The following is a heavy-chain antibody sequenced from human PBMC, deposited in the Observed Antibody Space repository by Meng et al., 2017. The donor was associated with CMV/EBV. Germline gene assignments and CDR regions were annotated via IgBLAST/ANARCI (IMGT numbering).Heavy chain of an antibody. Sequence: GSLKISCTASGFTFRDYYMSWVRQAPGKGLEWLAFISTSGGIQYYADSVQGRFTISRDNGKDSVYLQMNSLRGEDTALYYCVRDRPPSMTTVASRGFYYGMDVWGQGTTVTVSS. CDR1: GFTFRDYY. D-gene: IGHD4-23*01. CDR3: VRDRPPSMTTVASRGFYYGMDV. J-gene: IGHJ6*02. CDR2: ISTSGGIQ. V-gene: IGHV3-11*01.